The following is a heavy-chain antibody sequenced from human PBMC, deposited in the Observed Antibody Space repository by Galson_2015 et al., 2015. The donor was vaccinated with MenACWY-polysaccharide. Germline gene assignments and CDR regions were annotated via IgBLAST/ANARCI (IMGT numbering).Heavy chain of an antibody. CDR1: GFTFSSYS. V-gene: IGHV3-30-3*01. Sequence: SLRLSCAASGFTFSSYSIHWVRQAPGKGLEWVAVISNDGNTKYYADSVKGRFTISRDNSMNTLYLQMNSLRAEDTAVYYCARDDNWKLDPWGQGTLVTVSS. J-gene: IGHJ5*02. CDR3: ARDDNWKLDP. CDR2: ISNDGNTK. D-gene: IGHD1-20*01.